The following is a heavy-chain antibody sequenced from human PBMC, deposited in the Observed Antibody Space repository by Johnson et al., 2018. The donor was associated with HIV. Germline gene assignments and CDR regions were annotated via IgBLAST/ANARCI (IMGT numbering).Heavy chain of an antibody. CDR2: IGTVGDT. D-gene: IGHD2-15*01. CDR1: GFTFSSYD. Sequence: EVQLLESGGGLVQPGGSLRLSCAASGFTFSSYDMHWVRQATGKGLEWVSAIGTVGDTYYVGSVKGRFTISRDNAKNSLYLQVNSLRAGDTAVYYCARACSAAHCYSAQAFDIWGQGTMVTVSS. CDR3: ARACSAAHCYSAQAFDI. J-gene: IGHJ3*02. V-gene: IGHV3-13*01.